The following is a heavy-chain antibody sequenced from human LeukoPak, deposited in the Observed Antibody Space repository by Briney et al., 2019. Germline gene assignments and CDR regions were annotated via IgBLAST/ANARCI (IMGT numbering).Heavy chain of an antibody. Sequence: PGGSLRLSCAASGFTFDDYAMPWVRQAPGKGLEWVSGISWNSGSIGYADSVKGRFTISRDNAKNSVYLQMTSLRAEDTALYYCAKDATAVPGTVYMDVWGKGTTVTISS. CDR2: ISWNSGSI. D-gene: IGHD6-13*01. J-gene: IGHJ6*03. CDR1: GFTFDDYA. CDR3: AKDATAVPGTVYMDV. V-gene: IGHV3-9*01.